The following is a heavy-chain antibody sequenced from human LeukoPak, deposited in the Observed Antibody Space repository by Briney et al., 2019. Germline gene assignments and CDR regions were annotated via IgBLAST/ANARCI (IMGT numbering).Heavy chain of an antibody. CDR2: INHSGST. CDR3: ARAQELYNWFDP. V-gene: IGHV4-34*01. J-gene: IGHJ5*02. CDR1: GGSFSGYY. Sequence: SETLSLTCAVYGGSFSGYYWSWIRQPPGKGLEWIGEINHSGSTNYNPSLKSRVTISVDTSKNQFSLKLSSVTAADTAVYYCARAQELYNWFDPWGRGTPVTVSA. D-gene: IGHD1-7*01.